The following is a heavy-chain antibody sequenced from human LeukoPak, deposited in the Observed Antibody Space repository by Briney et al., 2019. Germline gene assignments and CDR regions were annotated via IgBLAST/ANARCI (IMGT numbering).Heavy chain of an antibody. CDR3: ARARTSVRGYSYGYPFDY. Sequence: SETLSLTCAVSGGSFSGYYWSWIRQPPGKGLEWIGEINHSGSTNYNPSLKSRVTISVDTSKNQFSLKLSSVTAADTAVYYCARARTSVRGYSYGYPFDYWGQGTLVTVSS. J-gene: IGHJ4*02. D-gene: IGHD5-18*01. CDR1: GGSFSGYY. V-gene: IGHV4-34*01. CDR2: INHSGST.